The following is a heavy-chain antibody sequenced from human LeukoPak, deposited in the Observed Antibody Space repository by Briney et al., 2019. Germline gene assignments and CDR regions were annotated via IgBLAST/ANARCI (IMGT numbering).Heavy chain of an antibody. D-gene: IGHD4-17*01. CDR1: GFTFSSYS. J-gene: IGHJ4*02. CDR2: ISSSSSTI. Sequence: GGSLRLSCAASGFTFSSYSMNWVRQAPGKGLEWVSDISSSSSTIYYADSVKGRFTISRDNAKNSLYLQMNSLRAEDTALYYCARVATYGDYFDYWGQGTLVTVSS. CDR3: ARVATYGDYFDY. V-gene: IGHV3-48*04.